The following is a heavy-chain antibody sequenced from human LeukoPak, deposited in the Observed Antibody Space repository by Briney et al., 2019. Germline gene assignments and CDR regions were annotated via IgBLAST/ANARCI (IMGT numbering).Heavy chain of an antibody. Sequence: PSETLSLTCAVYGGSFSGYYWSWIRQPPGKGLEWIGEINHSGSTNYNPSLKSRVTISVDTSKNQFSLKLSSVTAADTAVYYCARSFWDYGSGSYFPSYFDYWGQGTLVTVSS. J-gene: IGHJ4*02. CDR1: GGSFSGYY. CDR3: ARSFWDYGSGSYFPSYFDY. CDR2: INHSGST. V-gene: IGHV4-34*01. D-gene: IGHD3-10*01.